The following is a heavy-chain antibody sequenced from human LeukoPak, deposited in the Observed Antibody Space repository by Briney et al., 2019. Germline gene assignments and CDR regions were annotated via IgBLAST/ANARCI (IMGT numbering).Heavy chain of an antibody. V-gene: IGHV1-2*02. Sequence: ASVKVSCKASGYTFTGYYMHWVRQAPGQGLEWMGWISPNSGGTNYAQKFQGRVTMTRDTSISTAYMELSRLRSDDTAVYYCARDSASQDYYGSGSYYTFDYWGQGTLVTVSS. CDR3: ARDSASQDYYGSGSYYTFDY. J-gene: IGHJ4*02. D-gene: IGHD3-10*01. CDR1: GYTFTGYY. CDR2: ISPNSGGT.